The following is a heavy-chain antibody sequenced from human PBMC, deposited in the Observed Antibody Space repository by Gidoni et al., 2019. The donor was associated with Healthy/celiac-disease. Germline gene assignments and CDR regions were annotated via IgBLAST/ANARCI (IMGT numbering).Heavy chain of an antibody. CDR3: ARDSKYGAGPY. CDR2: ISSSSSYI. D-gene: IGHD6-19*01. V-gene: IGHV3-21*01. Sequence: EVQLVESGGGLVKPGGSLRLSCAASGLTFSSYSMNWIRQAPGKGLEWVSSISSSSSYIYYADSVKGRFTISRDNAKNSLYLQMNSLRAEDTAVYYCARDSKYGAGPYWGQGTLVTVSS. J-gene: IGHJ4*02. CDR1: GLTFSSYS.